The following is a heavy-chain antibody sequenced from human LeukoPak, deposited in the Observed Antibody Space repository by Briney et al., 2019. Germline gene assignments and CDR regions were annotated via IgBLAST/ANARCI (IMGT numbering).Heavy chain of an antibody. CDR3: ARSMVTIPIPGGY. V-gene: IGHV3-74*01. J-gene: IGHJ4*02. CDR1: GFTFSSYN. D-gene: IGHD5-24*01. Sequence: GGSLRLSCAASGFTFSSYNMNWVRQAPGKGLVWVSRINSDGSSTSYADSVKGRFTISRDNAKNTLYLQMNSLRAEDTAVYYCARSMVTIPIPGGYWGQGTLVTVSS. CDR2: INSDGSST.